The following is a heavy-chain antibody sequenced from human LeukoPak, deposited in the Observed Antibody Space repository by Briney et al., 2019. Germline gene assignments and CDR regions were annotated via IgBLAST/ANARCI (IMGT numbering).Heavy chain of an antibody. J-gene: IGHJ4*02. CDR2: ISSSSTYI. Sequence: GGSLRLSCAASGFTFSSYSMNWVRQAPGKGLEWVSSISSSSTYIYYADSVKGRFTISRDNAKNSLYLQMNSLRAEDTAVYYCARRPNPLRLGELSFLGSSYYFDYWGQGTLVTVSP. CDR1: GFTFSSYS. D-gene: IGHD3-16*02. V-gene: IGHV3-21*01. CDR3: ARRPNPLRLGELSFLGSSYYFDY.